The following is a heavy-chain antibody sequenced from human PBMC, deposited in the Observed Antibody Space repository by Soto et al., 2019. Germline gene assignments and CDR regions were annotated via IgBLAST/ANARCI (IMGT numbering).Heavy chain of an antibody. V-gene: IGHV2-5*01. CDR2: IYWNDDK. Sequence: SGPTLVNPTQTPTLTCTFSGFSLSTSGVGVGWIRQPPGKALEWLALIYWNDDKRYSPSLKSRLTITKDTSKNQVVLTMTNMDPVDTATYYCSTGVGVVAADDPNGFDPWGQGTLVTVSS. CDR3: STGVGVVAADDPNGFDP. J-gene: IGHJ5*02. D-gene: IGHD2-15*01. CDR1: GFSLSTSGVG.